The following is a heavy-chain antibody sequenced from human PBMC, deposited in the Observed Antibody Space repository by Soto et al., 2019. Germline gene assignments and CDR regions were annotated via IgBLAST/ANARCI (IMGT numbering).Heavy chain of an antibody. D-gene: IGHD3-22*01. Sequence: GASVKVSCQASGGTFSSYAISWVRQAPGQGLEWMGGIIPIFGTANYAQKFQGRVTITADESTSTAYMELSSLGSEDTAVYYCARGSHYYDSSGSLDYWGQGTLVTVSS. CDR1: GGTFSSYA. CDR3: ARGSHYYDSSGSLDY. J-gene: IGHJ4*02. V-gene: IGHV1-69*13. CDR2: IIPIFGTA.